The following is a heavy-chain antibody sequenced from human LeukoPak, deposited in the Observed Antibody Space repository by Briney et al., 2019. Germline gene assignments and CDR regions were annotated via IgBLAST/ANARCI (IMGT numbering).Heavy chain of an antibody. CDR2: ISYSGST. J-gene: IGHJ6*02. Sequence: SQTLSLTCTVSGGSISSGGYYWSWIRQHPGEGLEWIGYISYSGSTSYNPSLKSRVTISVDTSKNQFSLKLSSVTAADTAVYYCAISQVDYYYYGMDVWGQGTTVTVSS. CDR1: GGSISSGGYY. CDR3: AISQVDYYYYGMDV. V-gene: IGHV4-31*03.